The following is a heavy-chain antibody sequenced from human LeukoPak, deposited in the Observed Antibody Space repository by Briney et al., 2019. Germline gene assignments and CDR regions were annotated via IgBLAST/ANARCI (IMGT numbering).Heavy chain of an antibody. Sequence: GGSLRLSCAVSGFTFSRYSMNWVRHPPGGGRGWVSSISSNSNYIYYAGSVKGRFTISRGNAKNSLYLQMNSQRAEDTAVYYCAELGITMIGGVWGKGTTVTISS. J-gene: IGHJ6*04. CDR3: AELGITMIGGV. V-gene: IGHV3-21*01. CDR2: ISSNSNYI. D-gene: IGHD3-10*02. CDR1: GFTFSRYS.